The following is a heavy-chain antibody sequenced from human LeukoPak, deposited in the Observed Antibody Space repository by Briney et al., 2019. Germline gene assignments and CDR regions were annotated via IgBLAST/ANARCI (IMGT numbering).Heavy chain of an antibody. V-gene: IGHV3-30-3*01. J-gene: IGHJ4*02. Sequence: GRSLRLSCAASGFTFSSYAMHWVRQAPGKGLEWVAVISYDGSNKYYADSVKGRSTISRDNSKNTLYLQMNSLRAEDTAVYYCARMVYDILTGYFFDYWGQGTLVTVSS. CDR2: ISYDGSNK. CDR1: GFTFSSYA. CDR3: ARMVYDILTGYFFDY. D-gene: IGHD3-9*01.